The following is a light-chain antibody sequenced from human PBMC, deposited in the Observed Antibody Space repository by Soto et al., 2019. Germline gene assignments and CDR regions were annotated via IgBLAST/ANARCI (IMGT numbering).Light chain of an antibody. J-gene: IGKJ3*01. CDR2: DAS. CDR1: QSVSTS. Sequence: EIVLTQSPGTLSLSPGERATLSCRASQSVSTSLAWYQQKPGQAPSLLIFDASNRSAGVPARFSGSGSGTDFTLTISSLEPEDVAVYYCQQRRDFFQVTCGPGPRLDIK. CDR3: QQRRDFFQVT. V-gene: IGKV3-11*01.